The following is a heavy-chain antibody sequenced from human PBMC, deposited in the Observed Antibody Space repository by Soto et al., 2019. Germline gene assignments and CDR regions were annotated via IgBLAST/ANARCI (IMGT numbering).Heavy chain of an antibody. CDR2: IYYSGST. CDR3: ARGLARYSYAVIGDFDI. D-gene: IGHD5-18*01. J-gene: IGHJ3*02. Sequence: SETLSLTCTVSGGSVSSGSYYWSWIRQPPGKGLEWIGYIYYSGSTNYNPSLKSRVTISVDTSKNQFSLKLSSVTAADTAVYYCARGLARYSYAVIGDFDIWGQGTMVTVSS. V-gene: IGHV4-61*01. CDR1: GGSVSSGSYY.